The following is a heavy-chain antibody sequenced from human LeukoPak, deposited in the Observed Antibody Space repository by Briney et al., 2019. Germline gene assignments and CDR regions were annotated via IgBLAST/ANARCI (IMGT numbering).Heavy chain of an antibody. V-gene: IGHV3-7*01. CDR2: IKQDGSEK. Sequence: AGGSLRLSCAASGFTFSSYWMSWVRQAPGKGLEWVANIKQDGSEKYYVDSVKGRFTISRDNAKNSLYLQMNSLRAEDTAVYYCARGAYSSSWYNWFDPWGQGTLVTVSS. J-gene: IGHJ5*02. D-gene: IGHD6-13*01. CDR1: GFTFSSYW. CDR3: ARGAYSSSWYNWFDP.